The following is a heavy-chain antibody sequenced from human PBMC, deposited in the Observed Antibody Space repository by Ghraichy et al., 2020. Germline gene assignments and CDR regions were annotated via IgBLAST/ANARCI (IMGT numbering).Heavy chain of an antibody. CDR2: INSDGTGT. J-gene: IGHJ4*02. CDR1: GFTFSSYW. D-gene: IGHD3-3*01. V-gene: IGHV3-74*01. CDR3: ANFRGGYYTTVDY. Sequence: GGSLRLSCAASGFTFSSYWMHWVRQAPGKGLVWVSRINSDGTGTSYADSVKGRFTISRDNAKNTLYLQMNSLRAEDTAVYYCANFRGGYYTTVDYWGQGTLVTFSS.